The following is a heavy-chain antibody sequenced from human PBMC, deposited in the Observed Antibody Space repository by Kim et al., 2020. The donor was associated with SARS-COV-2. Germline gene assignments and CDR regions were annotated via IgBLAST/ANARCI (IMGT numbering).Heavy chain of an antibody. CDR2: ISFSGTYI. V-gene: IGHV3-21*01. Sequence: GGSLRLSCAASRFTFPTYHMNWVRQAPGKGLEWVSSISFSGTYIYYADSVRGRFTISRDNAKDSLSLQMNSLRAEDTGVYYCARFDGNSLDVWGQGTTV. D-gene: IGHD3-9*01. CDR1: RFTFPTYH. J-gene: IGHJ6*02. CDR3: ARFDGNSLDV.